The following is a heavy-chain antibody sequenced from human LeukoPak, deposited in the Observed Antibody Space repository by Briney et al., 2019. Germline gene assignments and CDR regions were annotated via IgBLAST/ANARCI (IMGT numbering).Heavy chain of an antibody. V-gene: IGHV4-30-2*01. D-gene: IGHD1-14*01. CDR3: AREWSDHGDPYYYYYMDV. CDR1: GGSISSGGYY. CDR2: IYHSGST. Sequence: PSETLSLTCTVSGGSISSGGYYWSWIRQPPGKGLEWIGYIYHSGSTYYNPSLKSRVTISVDRSKNQFSLKLSSVTAADTAVYYCAREWSDHGDPYYYYYMDVWGKGTTVTVSS. J-gene: IGHJ6*03.